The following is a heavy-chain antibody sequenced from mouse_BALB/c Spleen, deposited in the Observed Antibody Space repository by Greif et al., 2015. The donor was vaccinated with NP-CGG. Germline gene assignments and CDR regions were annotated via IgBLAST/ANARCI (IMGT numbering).Heavy chain of an antibody. Sequence: EVHLVESGGGLVKPGGSLKLSCAASGFTFSSYAMSWVRQTPEKRLEWVATISSGGSYTYYPDSVKGRFTISRDNAKNTLCLQMSSLRSEDTAVYYCARLDTTVPYAMDYWGQGTSVTVSS. CDR2: ISSGGSYT. CDR3: ARLDTTVPYAMDY. D-gene: IGHD1-1*01. V-gene: IGHV5-9-3*01. J-gene: IGHJ4*01. CDR1: GFTFSSYA.